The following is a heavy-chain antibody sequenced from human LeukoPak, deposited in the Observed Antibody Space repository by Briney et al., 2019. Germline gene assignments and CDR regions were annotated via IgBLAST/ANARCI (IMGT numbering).Heavy chain of an antibody. CDR3: ARYQYSSSWYYYYMDV. J-gene: IGHJ6*03. CDR1: GFTFSSYW. CDR2: IKQDGSEK. Sequence: GGSLRLSCAASGFTFSSYWMSWVRQAPGKGLEWVANIKQDGSEKYYVDSVKGRFTISRDNAKNSLHLQMNSLRAEDTAVYYCARYQYSSSWYYYYMDVWGKGTTVTVSS. D-gene: IGHD6-6*01. V-gene: IGHV3-7*01.